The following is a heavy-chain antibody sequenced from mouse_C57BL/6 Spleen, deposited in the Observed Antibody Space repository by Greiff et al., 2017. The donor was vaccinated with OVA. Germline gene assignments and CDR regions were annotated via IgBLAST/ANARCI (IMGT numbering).Heavy chain of an antibody. CDR1: GYTFTSYW. V-gene: IGHV1-50*01. Sequence: QVQLKEPGAELVKPGASVKLSCKASGYTFTSYWMQLVKQRPGQGLEWIGEIDPSDSYTNYNQKFKGKATLTVDTSSSTAYMQLSSLTSEDSAVYYCAREDYWGQGTTLTVSS. CDR3: AREDY. J-gene: IGHJ2*01. CDR2: IDPSDSYT.